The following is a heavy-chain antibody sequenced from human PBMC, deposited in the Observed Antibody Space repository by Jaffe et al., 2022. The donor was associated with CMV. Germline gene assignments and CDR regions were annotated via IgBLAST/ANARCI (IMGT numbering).Heavy chain of an antibody. D-gene: IGHD3-10*02. CDR3: ARGVRGVRSPVDY. V-gene: IGHV4-34*01. CDR2: INHSGST. CDR1: GGSFSGYY. Sequence: QVQLQQWGAGLLKPSETLSLTCAVYGGSFSGYYWSWIRQPPGKGLEWIGEINHSGSTNYNPSLKSRVTISVDTSKNQFSLKLSSVTAADTAVYYCARGVRGVRSPVDYWGQGTLVTVSS. J-gene: IGHJ4*02.